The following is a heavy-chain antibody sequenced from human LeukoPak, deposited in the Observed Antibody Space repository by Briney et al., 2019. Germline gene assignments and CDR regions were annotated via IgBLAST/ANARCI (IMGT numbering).Heavy chain of an antibody. D-gene: IGHD5-12*01. CDR3: ARDQGIVATIGLVDY. J-gene: IGHJ4*02. V-gene: IGHV1-18*01. CDR2: ISAYNGNT. Sequence: GASVKVSCKASGGTFSSYAISWVRQAPGQGLEWMGWISAYNGNTNYAQKLQGRVTMTTDTSTSTAYMELRSLRSDDTAVYYCARDQGIVATIGLVDYWGQGTLVTVSS. CDR1: GGTFSSYA.